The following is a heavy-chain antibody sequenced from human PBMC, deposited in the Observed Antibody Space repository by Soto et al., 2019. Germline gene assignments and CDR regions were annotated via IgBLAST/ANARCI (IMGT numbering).Heavy chain of an antibody. CDR3: ARDAGYCSGGSCYSELYYYGMDV. D-gene: IGHD2-15*01. Sequence: ASVKVSCKASGGTFSSYAISWVREAPGQGLELMGGIIPIFGTANYAQKFQGRVTITADESTSTAYMELSSLRSEDTAVYYCARDAGYCSGGSCYSELYYYGMDVWGQGTTVTVSS. CDR2: IIPIFGTA. V-gene: IGHV1-69*13. CDR1: GGTFSSYA. J-gene: IGHJ6*02.